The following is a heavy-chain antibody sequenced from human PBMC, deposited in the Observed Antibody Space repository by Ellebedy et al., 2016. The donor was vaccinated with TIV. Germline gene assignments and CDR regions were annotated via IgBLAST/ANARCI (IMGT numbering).Heavy chain of an antibody. CDR3: AREGFYGSGSYLGVDY. D-gene: IGHD3-10*01. J-gene: IGHJ4*02. Sequence: MPSETLSLTCTVSGGSISSYYWSWIRQPPGKGLEWIGYIYYRGSTKYNPSLKSRVTISLDTSKNQFSLKLSSVTAADTAVYYCAREGFYGSGSYLGVDYWGQGTLVTVSS. CDR1: GGSISSYY. CDR2: IYYRGST. V-gene: IGHV4-59*01.